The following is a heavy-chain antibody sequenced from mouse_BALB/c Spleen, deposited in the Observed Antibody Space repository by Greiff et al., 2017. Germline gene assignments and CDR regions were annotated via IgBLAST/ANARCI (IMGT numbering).Heavy chain of an antibody. CDR2: IRLKSNNYAT. V-gene: IGHV6-6*02. J-gene: IGHJ4*01. CDR3: TLARDYAMDY. CDR1: GFTFSNYW. D-gene: IGHD3-3*01. Sequence: EVKLLESGGGLVQPGGSMKLSCVASGFTFSNYWMNWVRQSPEKGLEWVAEIRLKSNNYATHYAESVKGRFTISRDDSKSSVYLQMNNLRAEDTGIYYCTLARDYAMDYWGQGTSVTVSS.